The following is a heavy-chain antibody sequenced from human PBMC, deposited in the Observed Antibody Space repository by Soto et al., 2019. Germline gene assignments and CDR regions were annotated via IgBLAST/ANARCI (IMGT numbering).Heavy chain of an antibody. CDR1: GYSFAGYW. V-gene: IGHV5-10-1*01. Sequence: RGESLKISCKGSGYSFAGYWITWVRQKPGKGLEWMGRIDPSDSQTYYSPSFRGHVTISATKSITTVFLQWSSLRASDTAMYYCPRPIHDSDTGPNFQYYFDSWGQGTPVTVSS. CDR3: PRPIHDSDTGPNFQYYFDS. CDR2: IDPSDSQT. J-gene: IGHJ4*02. D-gene: IGHD5-18*01.